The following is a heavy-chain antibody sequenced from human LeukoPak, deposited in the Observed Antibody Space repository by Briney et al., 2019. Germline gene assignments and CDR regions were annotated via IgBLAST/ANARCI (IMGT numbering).Heavy chain of an antibody. D-gene: IGHD3-16*02. CDR3: ARSDIWGSYRFLDY. J-gene: IGHJ4*02. CDR2: VHYSGTT. Sequence: SETLSLTCTVSDGSITNYDWSWVRQPPGKGLEFIGHVHYSGTTNYNPSLRSRVTISIDTSKKHFFLKLKSVTAADTAVYYCARSDIWGSYRFLDYWGQGALVTVSS. CDR1: DGSITNYD. V-gene: IGHV4-59*01.